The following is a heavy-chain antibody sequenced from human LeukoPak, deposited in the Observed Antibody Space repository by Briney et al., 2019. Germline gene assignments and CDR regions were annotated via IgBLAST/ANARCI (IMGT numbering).Heavy chain of an antibody. D-gene: IGHD6-13*01. Sequence: SETLSLTCTVSGGSISSGGYYWSWIRQHPGKGLEWIGYIYYSGSTYYNPSLKSRVTISVDTSKNQFSLKLSSVTAADTAVYYCARGSYSSWYGMDVWGKGTTVTVSS. CDR1: GGSISSGGYY. J-gene: IGHJ6*04. V-gene: IGHV4-31*03. CDR3: ARGSYSSWYGMDV. CDR2: IYYSGST.